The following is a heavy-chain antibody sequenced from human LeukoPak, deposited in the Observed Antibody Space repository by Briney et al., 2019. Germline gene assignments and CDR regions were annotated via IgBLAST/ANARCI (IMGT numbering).Heavy chain of an antibody. J-gene: IGHJ4*02. Sequence: GGSLRLSCAASGFTFSAFWMSWVRQAPGKGLEWVASIRQDGSVRHYVDSVKGRFTVSRDNAKNSLYLQTDSLRVEDTAVYYCARLWGDVTIFDYWGQGTLVTVSS. CDR1: GFTFSAFW. D-gene: IGHD3-10*01. CDR2: IRQDGSVR. CDR3: ARLWGDVTIFDY. V-gene: IGHV3-7*01.